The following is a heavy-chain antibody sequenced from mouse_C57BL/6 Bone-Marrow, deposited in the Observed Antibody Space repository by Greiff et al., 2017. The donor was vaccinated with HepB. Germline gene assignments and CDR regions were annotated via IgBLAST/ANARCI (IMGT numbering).Heavy chain of an antibody. Sequence: EVQLVESGGGLVQPGGSMKLPCVASGFTFSNYWMNWVRPSPEKGFEWVAQIRVKSDNYATYYAESVKGRFTIPRDESNSSVYLQMNNLRAEDTGIYYCTGSSYVFDYWGQGTTLTVSS. D-gene: IGHD1-1*01. CDR3: TGSSYVFDY. CDR1: GFTFSNYW. V-gene: IGHV6-3*01. J-gene: IGHJ2*01. CDR2: IRVKSDNYAT.